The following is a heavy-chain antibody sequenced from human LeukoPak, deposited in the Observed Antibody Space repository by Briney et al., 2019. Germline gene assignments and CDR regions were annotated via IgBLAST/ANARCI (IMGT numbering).Heavy chain of an antibody. D-gene: IGHD3-10*01. Sequence: GGTLRLSCAASGFTFSSYGMSWVRQAPGKGLEWVSAISGSGGSTYYADSVKGRFTISRDNSKSTLYIQMNSLRAEDTAVYYCARAKPKNMVRGLIMRRESRYYFDYWGQGTLVTVSS. CDR3: ARAKPKNMVRGLIMRRESRYYFDY. CDR2: ISGSGGST. CDR1: GFTFSSYG. J-gene: IGHJ4*02. V-gene: IGHV3-23*01.